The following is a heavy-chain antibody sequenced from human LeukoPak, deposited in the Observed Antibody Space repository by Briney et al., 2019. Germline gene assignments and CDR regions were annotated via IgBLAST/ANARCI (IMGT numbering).Heavy chain of an antibody. CDR2: IDPNTGGT. CDR3: ASLYDIVGTTVDY. Sequence: GASVKVSCKTSGYTFTNYYIHWVRQAPGQGLEWMGRIDPNTGGTKSAKNFQGRVTMTWDTSISTAYVALSGLRSDDTAVYYCASLYDIVGTTVDYWGQGTLVTVSS. CDR1: GYTFTNYY. D-gene: IGHD1-26*01. V-gene: IGHV1-2*06. J-gene: IGHJ4*02.